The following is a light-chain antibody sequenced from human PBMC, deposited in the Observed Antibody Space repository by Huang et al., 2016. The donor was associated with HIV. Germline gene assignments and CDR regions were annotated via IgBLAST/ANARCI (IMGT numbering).Light chain of an antibody. CDR3: QQTYSAPVT. V-gene: IGKV1-39*01. Sequence: DIQVTQSPSSLSASVGDRVTITCRTSQRISSHLSWYQQKIGKGPKLLIYSSTVLKIGVPSRFTGSGSGTDFTLTINSLQPEDFATYYCQQTYSAPVTFGGGTRVEIK. J-gene: IGKJ4*01. CDR2: SST. CDR1: QRISSH.